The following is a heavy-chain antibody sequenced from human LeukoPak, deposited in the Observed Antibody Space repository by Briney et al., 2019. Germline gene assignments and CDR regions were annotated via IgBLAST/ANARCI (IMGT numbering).Heavy chain of an antibody. V-gene: IGHV1-2*02. J-gene: IGHJ5*02. CDR1: GYTFTGYY. D-gene: IGHD6-13*01. CDR3: ARGIAAAGSTGIINWFDP. Sequence: ASVKVSCKASGYTFTGYYMHWVRQAPGQGLEWMGWINPNSGGTNYAQKFRGRVTMTRDTSISTAYMELSRLRSDDTAVYYCARGIAAAGSTGIINWFDPWGQGTLVTVSS. CDR2: INPNSGGT.